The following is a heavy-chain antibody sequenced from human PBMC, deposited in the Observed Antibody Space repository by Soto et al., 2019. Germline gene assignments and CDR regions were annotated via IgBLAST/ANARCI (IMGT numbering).Heavy chain of an antibody. CDR3: ARNRGIFGVGKPAYYYGMDV. J-gene: IGHJ6*02. CDR2: INPNSGST. Sequence: ASVKVSCKSSGYTFTGYFMHWVRQAPGQGLEWMGWINPNSGSTNYAQKFQGWVTMTRDTSISTAYMELSRLRSDDTAVYYCARNRGIFGVGKPAYYYGMDVWGQGTTVTVS. V-gene: IGHV1-2*04. CDR1: GYTFTGYF. D-gene: IGHD3-3*01.